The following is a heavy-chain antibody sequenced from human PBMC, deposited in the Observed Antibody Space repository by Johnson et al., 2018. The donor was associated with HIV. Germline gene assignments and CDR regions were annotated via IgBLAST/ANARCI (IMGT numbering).Heavy chain of an antibody. D-gene: IGHD6-13*01. CDR2: ISYDGSNK. J-gene: IGHJ3*02. V-gene: IGHV3-30-3*01. CDR1: GFTFSSYA. CDR3: AGDQYSSSWYDAFDI. Sequence: QVQLVESGGGVVRPGGSLRLSCAASGFTFSSYAMHWVRQAPGKGLEWVAVISYDGSNKYYAASVKGRFTISRDNSKNTLYLQMNSLSAEDTAVYYCAGDQYSSSWYDAFDIWGQGTMVTVSS.